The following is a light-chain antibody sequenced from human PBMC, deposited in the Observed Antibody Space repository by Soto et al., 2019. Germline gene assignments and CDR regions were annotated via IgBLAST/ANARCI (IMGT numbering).Light chain of an antibody. CDR1: QSISCY. CDR3: QQRSNWPPIT. Sequence: DIQMTQSPSSLSASVGDRVTITCRASQSISCYLNWYQQKPGKAPKLLIYAASSLQSGVPSRFSGSGSGTDFTLTTSSLEPEDFAVYYCQQRSNWPPITFGQGTRLEI. CDR2: AAS. V-gene: IGKV1-39*01. J-gene: IGKJ5*01.